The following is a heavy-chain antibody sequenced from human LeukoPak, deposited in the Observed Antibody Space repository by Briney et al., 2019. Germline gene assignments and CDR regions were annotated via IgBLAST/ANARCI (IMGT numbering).Heavy chain of an antibody. CDR1: GGTFSSYT. J-gene: IGHJ5*02. CDR3: ARENSRNYYDSSGYGALVYWFDP. Sequence: AASVKVSCKASGGTFSSYTISWVRQAPGQGLEWMGRIIPILGIANYAQKFQGRVTITADKSTSTAYMELSSLRSEDTAVYYRARENSRNYYDSSGYGALVYWFDPWGQGTLVTVSS. CDR2: IIPILGIA. V-gene: IGHV1-69*04. D-gene: IGHD3-22*01.